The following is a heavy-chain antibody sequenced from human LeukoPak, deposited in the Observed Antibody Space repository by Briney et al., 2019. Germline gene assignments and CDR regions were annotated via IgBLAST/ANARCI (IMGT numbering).Heavy chain of an antibody. CDR1: GFTFSSYW. V-gene: IGHV3-7*01. D-gene: IGHD3-3*01. CDR2: IKQDGSEK. J-gene: IGHJ6*03. CDR3: ARGSFWSGYWVGNYYYYMDV. Sequence: TGGSLRLSCAASGFTFSSYWMSWVRQAPGKGLEWVANIKQDGSEKYYVDSVKGRFTISRDNAKNSLYLQMNSLRAEDTAVYYCARGSFWSGYWVGNYYYYMDVWGKGTTVTVSS.